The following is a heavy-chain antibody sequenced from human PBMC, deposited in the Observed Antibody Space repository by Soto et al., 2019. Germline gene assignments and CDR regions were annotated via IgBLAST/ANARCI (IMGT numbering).Heavy chain of an antibody. Sequence: EVQLVESGGGLIQPGGSLRLSCAASGFTVSTNYMSWVRQAPGKGLEWVSVIYSGGSTYYADSVKGRFTISRDNSKNTLSPQMNSLRAEDTAVYYCARGHSGSYYGGYWGQGTLVTVSS. CDR1: GFTVSTNY. V-gene: IGHV3-53*01. J-gene: IGHJ4*02. D-gene: IGHD1-26*01. CDR2: IYSGGST. CDR3: ARGHSGSYYGGY.